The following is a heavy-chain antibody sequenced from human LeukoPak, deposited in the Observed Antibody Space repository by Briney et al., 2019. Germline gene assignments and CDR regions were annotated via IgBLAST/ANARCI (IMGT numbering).Heavy chain of an antibody. Sequence: PETLSLTCTVSRDSIRSYHWTWIRQPPGRGLEWIGYVYYDGSTNYNPSFRSRVTISLDASNNQFSLKLSSVTAADTATYYCATYTRHCSGGTCYSIDYWGQGTLVTVSS. J-gene: IGHJ4*02. V-gene: IGHV4-59*08. CDR2: VYYDGST. CDR1: RDSIRSYH. D-gene: IGHD2-15*01. CDR3: ATYTRHCSGGTCYSIDY.